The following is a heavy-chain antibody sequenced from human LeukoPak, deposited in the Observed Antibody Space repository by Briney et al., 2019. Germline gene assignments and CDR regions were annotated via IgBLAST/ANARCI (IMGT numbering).Heavy chain of an antibody. Sequence: SETLSLTCTVSGGSISSGRFYWGWIRQSPGKGLEWIGTVYYTGSTYYNPSLQSRVTISIDTSSNQFSLTVSSVTAADTAVYYCARDRGRWQHIDYWGQGALVTVSS. D-gene: IGHD5-24*01. CDR1: GGSISSGRFY. CDR2: VYYTGST. V-gene: IGHV4-39*07. J-gene: IGHJ4*02. CDR3: ARDRGRWQHIDY.